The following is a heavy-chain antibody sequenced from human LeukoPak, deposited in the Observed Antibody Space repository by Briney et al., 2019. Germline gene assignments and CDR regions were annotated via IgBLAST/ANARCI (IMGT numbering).Heavy chain of an antibody. CDR3: AHSPPRQLVRHSPFDY. Sequence: SGPTLVNPTQTLTLTCTFSGFSLSTSGVGVVWIRQPPGKALEWLPLIYWSDDKRYSPSLKTRLTITKDTSKNQVVLTMTNMDPVDTATYYCAHSPPRQLVRHSPFDYWGQGTLVTVSS. D-gene: IGHD6-13*01. CDR1: GFSLSTSGVG. CDR2: IYWSDDK. J-gene: IGHJ4*02. V-gene: IGHV2-5*01.